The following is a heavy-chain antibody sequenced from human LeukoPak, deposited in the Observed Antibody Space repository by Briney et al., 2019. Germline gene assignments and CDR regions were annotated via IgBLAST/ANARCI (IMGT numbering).Heavy chain of an antibody. CDR1: GFPFDTYA. V-gene: IGHV3-7*01. J-gene: IGHJ4*02. D-gene: IGHD2-2*01. CDR2: INQDGSEK. Sequence: GGSLRLSCAASGFPFDTYAMSWVRQAPGQGLEWVANINQDGSEKYYLDSAKGRFAISRDNARNSLYLQVNSLRAEDTAVYYCARGGTSGYSSTRHFWGGNYYFDYWGQGSLVTVSS. CDR3: ARGGTSGYSSTRHFWGGNYYFDY.